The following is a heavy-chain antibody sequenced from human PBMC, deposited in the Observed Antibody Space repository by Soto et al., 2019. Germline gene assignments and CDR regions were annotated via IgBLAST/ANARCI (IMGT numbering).Heavy chain of an antibody. CDR2: IKQDGSEQ. CDR1: GFTFTTYW. Sequence: EVQLVESGGGLVQPGGSLRLSCAASGFTFTTYWMSWVRQAPGKVLEWVAIIKQDGSEQSYVASVKGRVTISRDNAKNSLYPQMNTLRAEDTALYSCARVDPRMAWTYNYYGRYVWGQGTMVTVSS. V-gene: IGHV3-7*01. D-gene: IGHD1-1*01. CDR3: ARVDPRMAWTYNYYGRYV. J-gene: IGHJ6*01.